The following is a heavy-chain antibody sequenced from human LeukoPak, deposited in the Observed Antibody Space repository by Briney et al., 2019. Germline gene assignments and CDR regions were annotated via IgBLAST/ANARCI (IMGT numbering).Heavy chain of an antibody. J-gene: IGHJ4*02. CDR1: GGSISSYY. CDR2: IYYSGGT. CDR3: ARRSGYSSSWYLGGYFDY. V-gene: IGHV4-59*08. Sequence: SETLSLTCNVSGGSISSYYWSWIRQPPGKGLEWIGYIYYSGGTNYNPSLKSRVTISVDTSKNQFSLKLSSVTAADTAVYYCARRSGYSSSWYLGGYFDYWGQGTLVTVSS. D-gene: IGHD6-13*01.